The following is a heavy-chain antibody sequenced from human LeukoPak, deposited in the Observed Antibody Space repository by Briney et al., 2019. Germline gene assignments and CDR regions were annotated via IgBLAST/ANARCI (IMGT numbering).Heavy chain of an antibody. V-gene: IGHV1-2*02. CDR1: GYTFTGYY. J-gene: IGHJ6*02. CDR3: ARDVGVITMVRGVRSYYYGMDV. CDR2: INPNSGGT. D-gene: IGHD3-10*01. Sequence: ASVKVSCKASGYTFTGYYMHWVRQAPGQGLEWMGWINPNSGGTNYAQKFQGRVTMTRDTSISTAYMELSRLRSDDTDVYYCARDVGVITMVRGVRSYYYGMDVWGQGTTVTVSS.